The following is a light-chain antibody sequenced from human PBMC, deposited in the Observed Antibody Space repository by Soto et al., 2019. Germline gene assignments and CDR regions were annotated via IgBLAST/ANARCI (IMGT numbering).Light chain of an antibody. CDR3: QRYDISPFP. J-gene: IGKJ2*01. V-gene: IGKV3-20*01. CDR1: QSVSSTY. CDR2: GAS. Sequence: EIVLTQSPGTLSLSPGERATLSCRASQSVSSTYLAWYQQKPGQAPRLLIYGASSRATGIPDRFSGSGSGTYVTLTISRLEPEDFAVYYCQRYDISPFPFGQGTKLEIK.